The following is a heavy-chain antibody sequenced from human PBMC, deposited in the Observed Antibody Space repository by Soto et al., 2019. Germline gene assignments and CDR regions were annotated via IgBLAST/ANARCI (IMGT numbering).Heavy chain of an antibody. D-gene: IGHD2-8*01. J-gene: IGHJ6*02. V-gene: IGHV1-18*01. CDR3: AKNGQPPYYYYGLDV. Sequence: QGQLVQSGGEGKKPGASVKVSCKTSGYTFSRYGISWVRQAPGQGLEWMGWISGYNGDTNYARKFQGRVTMTIDTSTTTAYMELRSLTSDDTAVYYCAKNGQPPYYYYGLDVWGQGTTVTVSS. CDR2: ISGYNGDT. CDR1: GYTFSRYG.